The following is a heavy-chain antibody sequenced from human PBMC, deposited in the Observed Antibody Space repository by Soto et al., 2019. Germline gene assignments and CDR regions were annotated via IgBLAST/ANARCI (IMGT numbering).Heavy chain of an antibody. D-gene: IGHD4-17*01. CDR2: INLRGGTK. J-gene: IGHJ4*02. Sequence: QVQLVQSGAEVRKPGASVRLSCETSGYNFNQDYIPWGRQAPGQGLEWMGIINLRGGTKEYAHKCRGRVTVTGDTSTSTASMQLSSLRSEATAVYFCARGPDDSDVPRWDYWGQGTLVTVSS. V-gene: IGHV1-46*02. CDR3: ARGPDDSDVPRWDY. CDR1: GYNFNQDY.